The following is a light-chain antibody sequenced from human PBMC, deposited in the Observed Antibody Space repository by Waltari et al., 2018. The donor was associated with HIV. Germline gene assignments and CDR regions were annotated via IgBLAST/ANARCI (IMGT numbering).Light chain of an antibody. CDR3: QQRRTWPPSWT. V-gene: IGKV3-11*01. CDR2: DVS. J-gene: IGKJ1*01. Sequence: IVLTQSPATLSLSPGERATLSCRASQSVGSYLAWYQQKVGQAPRLLVYDVSNRATGIPARFSGSESETDFTLTISSLEPEDFAVYYCQQRRTWPPSWTFGQGTKVEIK. CDR1: QSVGSY.